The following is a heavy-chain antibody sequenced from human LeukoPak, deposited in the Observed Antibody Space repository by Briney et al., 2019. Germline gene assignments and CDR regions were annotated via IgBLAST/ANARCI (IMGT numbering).Heavy chain of an antibody. CDR1: GFTFSNYW. J-gene: IGHJ4*02. V-gene: IGHV3-74*01. CDR3: AASVVGPTLDC. D-gene: IGHD1-26*01. Sequence: GGSLRLSCAAPGFTFSNYWMHCVRQAPGEGLVWVSGLNNDGRVTAYADSVKGRFTISRDSAKNTLYLQLNSLRAEDTAIYYCAASVVGPTLDCWGQGTLVTVSS. CDR2: LNNDGRVT.